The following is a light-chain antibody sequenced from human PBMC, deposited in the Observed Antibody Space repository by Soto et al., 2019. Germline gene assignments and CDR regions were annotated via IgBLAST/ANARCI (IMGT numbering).Light chain of an antibody. CDR2: GNS. CDR3: QSYDSSLIAYVV. CDR1: SSNIGAGYD. Sequence: QSVLTQPPSVSGAPGQRVTISCTGSSSNIGAGYDVHGYHQLPGTAPKLLIYGNSNRPSGDPDRFSGSKSGTSASLAITGLQAEDEADYYWQSYDSSLIAYVVFGGGNKVTVL. V-gene: IGLV1-40*01. J-gene: IGLJ2*01.